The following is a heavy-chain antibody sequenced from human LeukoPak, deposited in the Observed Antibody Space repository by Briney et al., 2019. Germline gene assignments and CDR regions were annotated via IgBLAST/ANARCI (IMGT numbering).Heavy chain of an antibody. D-gene: IGHD6-13*01. J-gene: IGHJ4*02. Sequence: ASVKVSCKASGYTFTGYYMPWARQAPGQGLEWMGWINPNSGGTNYAQKLQGRVTMTRDTSISTAYMELSRLRSADTAVYYCARAKQLADFDYWGQGTLVTVSS. CDR2: INPNSGGT. CDR3: ARAKQLADFDY. V-gene: IGHV1-2*02. CDR1: GYTFTGYY.